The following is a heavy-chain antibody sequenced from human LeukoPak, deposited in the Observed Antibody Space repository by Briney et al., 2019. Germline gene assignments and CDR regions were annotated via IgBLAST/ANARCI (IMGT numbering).Heavy chain of an antibody. V-gene: IGHV3-74*01. CDR1: GFTFSNYW. CDR2: INNDGSST. J-gene: IGHJ4*02. Sequence: PGGSLRLSCAASGFTFSNYWMHWVRQAPGKGPVWVSRINNDGSSTSYADSVQGRFTISRDNAKNTLCLQMTSLTAEDTAVYYCVRPTGGYSYNYWGQGTLVTVSS. CDR3: VRPTGGYSYNY. D-gene: IGHD5-18*01.